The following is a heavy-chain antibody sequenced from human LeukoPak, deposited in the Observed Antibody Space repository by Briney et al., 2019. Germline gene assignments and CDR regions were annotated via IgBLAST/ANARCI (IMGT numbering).Heavy chain of an antibody. CDR2: ISSSSSTM. CDR3: ARDSTGDGFLYYFDY. V-gene: IGHV3-48*04. J-gene: IGHJ4*02. D-gene: IGHD5-24*01. CDR1: GFTFSSYS. Sequence: PGGSLRLSCAASGFTFSSYSMNWVRQAPGKGLEWVSYISSSSSTMYYADSVKGRFTISRDNAKNSLYLQMNSLRAEDTAVYYCARDSTGDGFLYYFDYWGQGTLVTVSS.